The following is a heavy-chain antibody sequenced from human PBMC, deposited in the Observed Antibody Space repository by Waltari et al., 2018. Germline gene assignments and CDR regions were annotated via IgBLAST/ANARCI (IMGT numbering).Heavy chain of an antibody. Sequence: QVQLVQSGAEVKKPGSSVKVSCKASGGTFSSYTISWVRQAPGQGLEWMGRIIPFLGIANYAQKFQGIFTITADKSTSTAYMELSSLGSEDTAVYYCARDISYSGYSSGWYLDYWGQGTLVTVSS. D-gene: IGHD6-19*01. CDR2: IIPFLGIA. J-gene: IGHJ4*02. CDR1: GGTFSSYT. V-gene: IGHV1-69*08. CDR3: ARDISYSGYSSGWYLDY.